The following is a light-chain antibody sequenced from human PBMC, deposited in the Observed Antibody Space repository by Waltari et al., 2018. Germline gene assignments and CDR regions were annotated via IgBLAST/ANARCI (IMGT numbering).Light chain of an antibody. CDR2: GNT. CDR3: QSYDSSLSARV. Sequence: QSVLTQPPSVSGAPGQRVTISCTGSSSNIGSPHDVHWYHQLPGTAPKLLIYGNTNRPSGVPDRFSGAKSGTSASLAITGLQAGDEADYYCQSYDSSLSARVFGGGTKLTVL. CDR1: SSNIGSPHD. J-gene: IGLJ3*02. V-gene: IGLV1-40*01.